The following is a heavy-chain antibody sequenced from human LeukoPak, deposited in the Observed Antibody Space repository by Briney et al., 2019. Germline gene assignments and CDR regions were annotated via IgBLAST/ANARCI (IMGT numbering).Heavy chain of an antibody. V-gene: IGHV5-10-1*01. J-gene: IGHJ4*02. CDR3: ARLVGTGSTYYFDY. D-gene: IGHD1-1*01. CDR2: IDPGASYT. Sequence: GESLKISCETSGYSFISHYITWLRQMPGKGLEWLGRIDPGASYTNYSPSFQGHVTISADRSISTAYLQWSGLKASDTGIYYCARLVGTGSTYYFDYWGQGTLVTVSS. CDR1: GYSFISHY.